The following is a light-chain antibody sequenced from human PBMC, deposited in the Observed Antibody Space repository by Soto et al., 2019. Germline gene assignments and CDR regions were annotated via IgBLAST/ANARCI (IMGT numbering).Light chain of an antibody. CDR1: SSDVGAYNY. V-gene: IGLV2-14*01. J-gene: IGLJ1*01. Sequence: QSVLTQPASVSGSLGQSITISCSGTSSDVGAYNYVSWYQRYPGKAPKLMIYHVTDRPSGVSNRFSGSKSGNTASLTISGLQAEDEADYYCCSYTTSNTFVFGTGTKVTVL. CDR3: CSYTTSNTFV. CDR2: HVT.